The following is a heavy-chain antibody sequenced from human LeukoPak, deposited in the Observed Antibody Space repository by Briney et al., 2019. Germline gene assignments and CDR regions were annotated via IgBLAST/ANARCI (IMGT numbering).Heavy chain of an antibody. CDR2: ISAYNGNT. V-gene: IGHV1-18*01. CDR1: GYTFTSYG. J-gene: IGHJ4*02. CDR3: ARDISGFHSSGYKSPFDY. Sequence: ASVKVSCKASGYTFTSYGISWVRQAPGQGLEWMGWISAYNGNTNYAQKLQGRVTMTTDTSTSTAYMELRSLRSDDTAVCYCARDISGFHSSGYKSPFDYWGQGTLVIVSS. D-gene: IGHD3-22*01.